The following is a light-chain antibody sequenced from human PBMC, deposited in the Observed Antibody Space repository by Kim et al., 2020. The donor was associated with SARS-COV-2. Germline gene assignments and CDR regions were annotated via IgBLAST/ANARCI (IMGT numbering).Light chain of an antibody. CDR1: SANIGSNY. V-gene: IGLV1-47*01. CDR2: RNN. J-gene: IGLJ3*02. CDR3: AAWDDSLSGRV. Sequence: GQRVTISGSGSSANIGSNYVYWYQQLPGTAPKLLLYRNNQRPSGVPDRVSGSKSGTSASLAISGLRSEDEADYYCAAWDDSLSGRVFGGGTQLTVL.